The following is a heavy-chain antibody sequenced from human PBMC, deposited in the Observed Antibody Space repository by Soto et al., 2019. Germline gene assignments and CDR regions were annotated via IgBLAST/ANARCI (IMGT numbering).Heavy chain of an antibody. CDR1: GGSISSSSYY. V-gene: IGHV4-39*01. J-gene: IGHJ4*02. D-gene: IGHD6-6*01. CDR3: ARRGYSSSIDQFDY. CDR2: IYYSGST. Sequence: QLQLQESGPGLVKPSETLSLTCTVSGGSISSSSYYWGWIRQPPGKGLEWIGSIYYSGSTYYNPSLKSRVTISVDTSKNQFSLKLSSVTAADTAVYYCARRGYSSSIDQFDYWGQETLVTVSS.